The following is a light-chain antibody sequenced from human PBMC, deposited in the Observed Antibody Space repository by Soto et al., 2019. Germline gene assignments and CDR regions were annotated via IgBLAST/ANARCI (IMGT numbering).Light chain of an antibody. J-gene: IGKJ4*01. V-gene: IGKV1-27*01. CDR1: QDSNTS. Sequence: DIQMTQSPSSLSACVGDRVTVTCRARQDSNTSLVWSQQKPGKVPKLLIYAASTLQSGVPSRFSGSGSGTDFTLTISSLQPEDVATYYCQKCKVAPFTFGGGTKVDIK. CDR3: QKCKVAPFT. CDR2: AAS.